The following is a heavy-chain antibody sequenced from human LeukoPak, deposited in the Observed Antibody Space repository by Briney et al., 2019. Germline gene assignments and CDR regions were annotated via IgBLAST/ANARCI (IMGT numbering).Heavy chain of an antibody. CDR3: AKYYGSGSYHYYYMDV. Sequence: GGSLRLSRAASGFTFSSYGMSWVRQAPGKGLEWVSAISGSGGSTYYADSVKGRFTISRDNSKNTLYLQVNSLRAEDTAVYYCAKYYGSGSYHYYYMDVWGKGTTVTISS. CDR1: GFTFSSYG. CDR2: ISGSGGST. V-gene: IGHV3-23*01. J-gene: IGHJ6*03. D-gene: IGHD3-10*01.